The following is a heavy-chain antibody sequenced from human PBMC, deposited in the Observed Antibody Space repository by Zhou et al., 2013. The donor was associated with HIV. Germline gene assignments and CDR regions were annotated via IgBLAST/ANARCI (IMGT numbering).Heavy chain of an antibody. CDR1: GGTFSSYA. J-gene: IGHJ6*03. Sequence: QVQLVQSGAEVKKPGSSVKVSCKASGGTFSSYAISWVRQAPGQGLEWMGGIIPIFGTANYAQKFQGRVTITTDESTSTAYMELSSLRSEDTAVYYCASGYYYDSSGYSNYYYYYMDVWGKGTTVTVSS. CDR3: ASGYYYDSSGYSNYYYYYMDV. CDR2: IIPIFGTA. V-gene: IGHV1-69*05. D-gene: IGHD3-22*01.